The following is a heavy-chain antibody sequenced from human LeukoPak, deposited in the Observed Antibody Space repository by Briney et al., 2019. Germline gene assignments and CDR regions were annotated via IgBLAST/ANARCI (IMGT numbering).Heavy chain of an antibody. V-gene: IGHV1-18*01. CDR2: ISAYNGKT. D-gene: IGHD3-3*01. J-gene: IGHJ4*02. CDR3: ARTLENPIFGVGVRDY. Sequence: ASVKVSCKTSGYTFTSYGITWVRQAPGQGLEWMGWISAYNGKTNYAQRFQGRVTMTTDTSTSTAYMELRSLRSDDTAVYYCARTLENPIFGVGVRDYWGQGTLVTVSS. CDR1: GYTFTSYG.